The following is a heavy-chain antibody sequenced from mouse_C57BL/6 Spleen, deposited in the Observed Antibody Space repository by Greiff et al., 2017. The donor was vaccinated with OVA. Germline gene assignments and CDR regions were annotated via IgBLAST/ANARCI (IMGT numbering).Heavy chain of an antibody. D-gene: IGHD4-1*01. J-gene: IGHJ1*03. CDR1: GYTFTSYW. V-gene: IGHV1-69*01. CDR3: ARSAGRGYFDV. Sequence: VQLQQPGAELVMPGASVKLSCKASGYTFTSYWMHWVKQRPGQGLEWIGEIDPSDSYTNYNQKFKGKSTLTVDKSSSTAYMQLSSLTSEDSAVYYCARSAGRGYFDVWGTGTTVTVSS. CDR2: IDPSDSYT.